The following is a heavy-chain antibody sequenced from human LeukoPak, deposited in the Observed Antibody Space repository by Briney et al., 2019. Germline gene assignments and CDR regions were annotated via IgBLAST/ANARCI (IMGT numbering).Heavy chain of an antibody. J-gene: IGHJ6*03. Sequence: GASVKVSCKASGYTFTSYYMHWVRQAPGQGLEWMGIINPSGGSTSYAQNFQDRVTITADKSTSTAYMELRSLRSDDTAVYYCARAGGRDYGSGPYYYYYYMDVWGKGTTVTISS. V-gene: IGHV1-46*01. CDR2: INPSGGST. CDR3: ARAGGRDYGSGPYYYYYYMDV. D-gene: IGHD3-10*01. CDR1: GYTFTSYY.